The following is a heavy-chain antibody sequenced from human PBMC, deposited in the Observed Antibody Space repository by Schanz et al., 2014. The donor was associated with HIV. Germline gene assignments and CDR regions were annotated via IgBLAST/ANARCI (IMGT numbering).Heavy chain of an antibody. Sequence: QVQLVESGGGVVQPGRSPRLSCAGSGFSFDTFGIHWVRQAPGKGLEWLAVISYDGRNKKFANSVKGRFTISRDNSKNTLYLQMKSLRPEDTAVYYCAKDRNHYDSRYRGKGNYYYYYGMDVWGQGTTVTVSS. J-gene: IGHJ6*02. V-gene: IGHV3-30*18. CDR1: GFSFDTFG. D-gene: IGHD3-22*01. CDR2: ISYDGRNK. CDR3: AKDRNHYDSRYRGKGNYYYYYGMDV.